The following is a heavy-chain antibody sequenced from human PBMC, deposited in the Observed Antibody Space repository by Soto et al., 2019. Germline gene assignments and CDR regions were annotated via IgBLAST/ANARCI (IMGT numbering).Heavy chain of an antibody. CDR3: ARGVVSRYYYYGMDV. Sequence: LSLTCAVYGGSFSGYYWSWIRQPPGKGLEWIGEINHSGSTNYNPSLKSRVTISVDTSKNQFSLKLSSVTAADTAVYYCARGVVSRYYYYGMDVWGQGTTVTVSS. V-gene: IGHV4-34*01. J-gene: IGHJ6*02. CDR2: INHSGST. D-gene: IGHD2-15*01. CDR1: GGSFSGYY.